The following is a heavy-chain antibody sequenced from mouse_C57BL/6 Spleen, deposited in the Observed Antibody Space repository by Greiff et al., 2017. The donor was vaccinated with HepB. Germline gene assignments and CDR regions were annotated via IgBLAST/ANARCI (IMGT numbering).Heavy chain of an antibody. V-gene: IGHV1-26*01. J-gene: IGHJ4*01. CDR2: INPNNGGT. Sequence: EVQLQQSGPELVKPGASVKISCKASGYTFTDYYMNWVKQSHGKSLEWIGDINPNNGGTSYNQKFKGKATLTVDKSSSTAYMELRSLTSEDSAVDYCARGGYLYAMDDWGKGTSVTVSS. D-gene: IGHD2-2*01. CDR3: ARGGYLYAMDD. CDR1: GYTFTDYY.